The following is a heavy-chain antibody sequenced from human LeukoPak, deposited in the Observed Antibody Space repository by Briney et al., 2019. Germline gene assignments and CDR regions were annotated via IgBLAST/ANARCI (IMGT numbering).Heavy chain of an antibody. CDR3: ARATTPRTR. CDR1: GFTFSSYS. J-gene: IGHJ4*02. D-gene: IGHD4-17*01. V-gene: IGHV3-48*04. Sequence: PGGSLRLSCAASGFTFSSYSMNWVRQAPGKGLEWVSYISSSSSTIYYADSVKGRFTISRDNAKNSLYLQMNSLRAEDTAVYYCARATTPRTRWDQGTLVTVSS. CDR2: ISSSSSTI.